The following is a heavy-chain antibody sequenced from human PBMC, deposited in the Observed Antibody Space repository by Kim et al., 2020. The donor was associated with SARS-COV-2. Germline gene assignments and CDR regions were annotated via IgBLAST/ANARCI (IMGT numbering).Heavy chain of an antibody. Sequence: GGSLRLSCAASGFTFSTYSMSWVRLAPRKGLEWVSYISSSSTTIYYADSVKGRFTISRDSAKNSLYLQMNSLRADDTAVYFCARAFYDILTGYSYWYFDLWGRGTLVTVSS. CDR1: GFTFSTYS. V-gene: IGHV3-48*04. D-gene: IGHD3-9*01. CDR2: ISSSSTTI. CDR3: ARAFYDILTGYSYWYFDL. J-gene: IGHJ2*01.